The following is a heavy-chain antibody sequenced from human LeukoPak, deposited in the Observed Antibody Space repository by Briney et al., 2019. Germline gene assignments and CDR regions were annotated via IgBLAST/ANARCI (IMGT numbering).Heavy chain of an antibody. CDR2: ISSSTSTI. V-gene: IGHV3-48*02. D-gene: IGHD2-15*01. J-gene: IGHJ4*02. Sequence: PGGSLRLSCAASGFTFSSYSMNWVRQAPGKGLEWVSYISSSTSTIYYADSVKGRFTISRDNAKNSLYLQMNSLRDEDTAVYYCARAYCGGGFRYSGFDFWGQGTLVTVSS. CDR3: ARAYCGGGFRYSGFDF. CDR1: GFTFSSYS.